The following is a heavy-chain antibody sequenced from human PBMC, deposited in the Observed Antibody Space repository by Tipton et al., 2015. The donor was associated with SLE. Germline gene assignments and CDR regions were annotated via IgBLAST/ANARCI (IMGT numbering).Heavy chain of an antibody. J-gene: IGHJ3*02. CDR2: IKEDGSEK. CDR1: GFSFSSYW. V-gene: IGHV3-7*01. D-gene: IGHD5-18*01. CDR3: ARDRGYGAFEI. Sequence: SLRLSCAASGFSFSSYWMDWFRQAPGKGLEWVASIKEDGSEKDYVDSVRGRFTISRDNAKHSLYLQMNSLRAEDTAVYFCARDRGYGAFEIWGQGTMVTVSS.